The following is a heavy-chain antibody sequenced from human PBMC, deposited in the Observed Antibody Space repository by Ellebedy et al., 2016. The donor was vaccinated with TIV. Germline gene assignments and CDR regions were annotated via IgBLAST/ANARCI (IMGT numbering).Heavy chain of an antibody. Sequence: SETLSLXXAVYGGSFSGYYWSWIRQPPGKGLEWIGEINHSGSTNYNPSLKSRVTISVDTSKNQFSLKLSSVTAADTAVYYCARGSEDYFDYWGQGTLVTVSS. CDR3: ARGSEDYFDY. CDR2: INHSGST. V-gene: IGHV4-34*01. CDR1: GGSFSGYY. J-gene: IGHJ4*02.